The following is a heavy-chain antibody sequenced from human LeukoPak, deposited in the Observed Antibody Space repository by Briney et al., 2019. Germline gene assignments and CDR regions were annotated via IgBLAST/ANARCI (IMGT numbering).Heavy chain of an antibody. CDR1: GYTFTSYG. CDR2: ISAYNGNT. Sequence: ASVKVSCKASGYTFTSYGISWVRQAPGQGLEWMGWISAYNGNTNYARKLQGRATMTTDTSTSTAYMELRSLRSDDTAVYYCARDHLVQLWSQGPPFCDYWGQGTLATVSS. J-gene: IGHJ4*02. V-gene: IGHV1-18*01. D-gene: IGHD5-18*01. CDR3: ARDHLVQLWSQGPPFCDY.